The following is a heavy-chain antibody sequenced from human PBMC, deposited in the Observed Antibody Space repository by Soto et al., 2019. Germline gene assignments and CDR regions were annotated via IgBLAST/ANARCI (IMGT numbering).Heavy chain of an antibody. CDR2: ISGYNGNT. Sequence: QVQLVQSGAEVKKPGASVKVSCKGSGYTFSSYGISWVRQAPGQGLEWMGWISGYNGNTNYAQKLKGRVTMTTDTFTSTANMEWRSLRADDTAVYYCARDGVMIFGVVNTGTYDGLDVWGQGTTVTVSS. CDR3: ARDGVMIFGVVNTGTYDGLDV. D-gene: IGHD3-3*01. V-gene: IGHV1-18*01. CDR1: GYTFSSYG. J-gene: IGHJ6*02.